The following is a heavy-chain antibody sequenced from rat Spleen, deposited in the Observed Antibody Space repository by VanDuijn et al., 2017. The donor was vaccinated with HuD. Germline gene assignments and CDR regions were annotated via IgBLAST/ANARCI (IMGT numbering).Heavy chain of an antibody. Sequence: QVQLKESGPGLVQPSQTLSLTCTVSGFSLTSYHVSWVRQPPGKGLEWIAAISSGGDTFYSSALKSRLSISRDTSKNQVFLKMNSLQTEDTAIYFCGRDEYRNNWGFAYWGQGTLVTVSS. CDR2: ISSGGDT. CDR3: GRDEYRNNWGFAY. CDR1: GFSLTSYH. V-gene: IGHV2-6*01. J-gene: IGHJ3*01. D-gene: IGHD1-5*01.